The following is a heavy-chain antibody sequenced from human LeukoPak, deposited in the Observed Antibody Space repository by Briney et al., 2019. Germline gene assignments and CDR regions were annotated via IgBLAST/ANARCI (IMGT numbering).Heavy chain of an antibody. Sequence: GGPLRLSCAASGFTFDDYGVSWVRQAPGKGLEWVSGLNWNGGNTGYADSVKGRFTISRDNAKNSLYLQMNSLRDEDTALYYCARDRGYSASWYSRSGYYDLWGRGTLVTVSS. CDR3: ARDRGYSASWYSRSGYYDL. J-gene: IGHJ2*01. D-gene: IGHD6-13*01. V-gene: IGHV3-20*04. CDR1: GFTFDDYG. CDR2: LNWNGGNT.